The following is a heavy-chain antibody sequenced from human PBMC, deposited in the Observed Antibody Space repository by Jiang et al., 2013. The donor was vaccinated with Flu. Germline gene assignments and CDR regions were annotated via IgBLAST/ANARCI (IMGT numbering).Heavy chain of an antibody. D-gene: IGHD4-17*01. CDR2: IYHSGST. V-gene: IGHV4-4*02. CDR1: GDSISSSNW. J-gene: IGHJ4*02. Sequence: GSGLVKPSGTLSLTCAVSGDSISSSNWWSWVRQPPGKGLEWIGEIYHSGSTNYNPSLKSRVTISVDKSKNQFSLKLSSVTAADTAVYYCARTIRDYGDYPAFDYWGQGTLVTVSS. CDR3: ARTIRDYGDYPAFDY.